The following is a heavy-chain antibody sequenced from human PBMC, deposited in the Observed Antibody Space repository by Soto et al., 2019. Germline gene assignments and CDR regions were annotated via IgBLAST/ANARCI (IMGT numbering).Heavy chain of an antibody. CDR3: ARDNYSGIAAAGLNTWFDP. CDR1: GGSISSGGYS. D-gene: IGHD6-13*01. J-gene: IGHJ5*02. V-gene: IGHV4-30-2*01. CDR2: IYHSGST. Sequence: PSETLSLTCAVSGGSISSGGYSWSWIRQPPGKGLEWIGYIYHSGSTYYNPSLKSRVTISVDRSKNQFSLKLSSVTAADTAVYYCARDNYSGIAAAGLNTWFDPWGQGTLVTVSS.